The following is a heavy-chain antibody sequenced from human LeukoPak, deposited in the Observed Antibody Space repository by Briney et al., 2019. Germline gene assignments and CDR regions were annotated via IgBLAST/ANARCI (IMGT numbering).Heavy chain of an antibody. D-gene: IGHD1-1*01. CDR3: ATASQLGSYNWFDP. Sequence: SETLSLTCAVYGASFSDHYWSWIRQPPGKGLEWIGGIDHSGSPKYNPSLKGRVTISLDTSTNQFSLDLTSVTAADTAVYYCATASQLGSYNWFDPWGQGTLVTVSS. CDR1: GASFSDHY. CDR2: IDHSGSP. J-gene: IGHJ5*02. V-gene: IGHV4-34*01.